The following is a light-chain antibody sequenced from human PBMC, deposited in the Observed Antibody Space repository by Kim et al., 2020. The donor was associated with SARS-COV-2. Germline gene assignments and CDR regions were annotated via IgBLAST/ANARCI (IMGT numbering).Light chain of an antibody. V-gene: IGKV1-5*03. Sequence: SASVGDRVTITCRASQIIDTYLAWYQQKPGKAPNLLIYQASSLQIGVPSRFSGSGSGAEFTLTISNLQPDDFATYYCQHYIRFPYTFGQGTKLDIK. CDR1: QIIDTY. CDR3: QHYIRFPYT. CDR2: QAS. J-gene: IGKJ2*01.